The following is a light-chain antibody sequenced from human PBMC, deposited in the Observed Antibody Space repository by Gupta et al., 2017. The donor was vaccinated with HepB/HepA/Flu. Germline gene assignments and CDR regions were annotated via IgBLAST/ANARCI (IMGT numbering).Light chain of an antibody. J-gene: IGKJ4*01. CDR1: QSVSSY. CDR2: DAS. CDR3: QQRSNWLT. Sequence: EFVLTHSPATLSLSPGERATLSCRASQSVSSYLAWYQQKPGQAPRLLIYDASNRATGIPARFSGSGSGTDFTLTISSLEPEDFAVYYCQQRSNWLTFGGGTKVEIK. V-gene: IGKV3-11*01.